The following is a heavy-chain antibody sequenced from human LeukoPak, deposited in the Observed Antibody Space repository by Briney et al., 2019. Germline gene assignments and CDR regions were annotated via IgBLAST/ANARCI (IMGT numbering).Heavy chain of an antibody. CDR2: INPYSGDT. V-gene: IGHV1-2*02. CDR1: GYTFTGYY. Sequence: ASVKVSCKASGYTFTGYYIHWVRQAPGQGLEWMGWINPYSGDTAYAQKFQGRVTMTRDTSINTAYMELSRLRSDDTAVYYCARDLSPTKGSYYFDYWGQGTLVTVSS. D-gene: IGHD5-24*01. J-gene: IGHJ4*02. CDR3: ARDLSPTKGSYYFDY.